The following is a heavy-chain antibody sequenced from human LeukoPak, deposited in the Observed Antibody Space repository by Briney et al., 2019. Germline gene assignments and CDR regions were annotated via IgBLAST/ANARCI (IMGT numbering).Heavy chain of an antibody. CDR2: INPSGGST. CDR3: ARAGYSSGWSGNYYYGMDV. D-gene: IGHD6-19*01. J-gene: IGHJ6*02. Sequence: ASVKVSCKASGYTFTSYYMHWVRQAPGQGLEWMGIINPSGGSTSYAQKFQGRVTMTRDMSTSTVYMELSSLRSEDTAVYYCARAGYSSGWSGNYYYGMDVWGQGTTVTVSS. V-gene: IGHV1-46*01. CDR1: GYTFTSYY.